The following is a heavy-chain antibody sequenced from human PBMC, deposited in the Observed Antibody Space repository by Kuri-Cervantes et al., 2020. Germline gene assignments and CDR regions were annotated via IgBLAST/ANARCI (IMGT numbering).Heavy chain of an antibody. V-gene: IGHV3-30*14. J-gene: IGHJ6*02. CDR1: GFTFRSYA. Sequence: LSLTCAASGFTFRSYAMHWVRQAPGKGLEWVAVTSYDGSNKYYADSVKGRFTVSRDNSKNTLYLQMNSLRAEDTAVYYCARDPNIHGYYYGMDVWGQGITVTVSS. D-gene: IGHD2/OR15-2a*01. CDR2: TSYDGSNK. CDR3: ARDPNIHGYYYGMDV.